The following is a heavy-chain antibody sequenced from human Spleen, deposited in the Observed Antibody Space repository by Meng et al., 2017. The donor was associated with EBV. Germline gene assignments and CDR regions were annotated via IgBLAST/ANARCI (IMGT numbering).Heavy chain of an antibody. Sequence: QVQLLPAGAEVKKPGSSVKGSCRTSGGTFRSDAVSWVRQAPGQGLEWMGGLIPMVGAPYYAQKFQGRVTIIADESTSTHSMELNSLRSEDTAMYYCASESGRGFTPDYWGQGTLVTVSS. CDR3: ASESGRGFTPDY. V-gene: IGHV1-69*01. CDR2: LIPMVGAP. J-gene: IGHJ4*02. CDR1: GGTFRSDA. D-gene: IGHD3-10*01.